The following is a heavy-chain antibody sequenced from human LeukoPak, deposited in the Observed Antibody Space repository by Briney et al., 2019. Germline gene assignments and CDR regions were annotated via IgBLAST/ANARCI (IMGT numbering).Heavy chain of an antibody. CDR3: APRNRGY. V-gene: IGHV3-30*02. CDR2: IRYDGSNQ. D-gene: IGHD1-14*01. CDR1: GFTFSSYG. Sequence: GGPLRLPCAASGFTFSSYGMHWVRQAPGKGLEWVAFIRYDGSNQYYADSVRGRFTFSRDNSKNTMYLQMSSRRPEDTAVYYCAPRNRGYWGQGTLVTVSS. J-gene: IGHJ4*02.